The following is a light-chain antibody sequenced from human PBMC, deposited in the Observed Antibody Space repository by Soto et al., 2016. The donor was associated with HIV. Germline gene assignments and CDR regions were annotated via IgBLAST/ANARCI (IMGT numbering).Light chain of an antibody. J-gene: IGKJ1*01. CDR1: QGISIS. CDR2: AAS. CDR3: QNYYSAPRT. V-gene: IGKV1-27*01. Sequence: DIQMTQSPSSLSASIGDRVSINCRASQGISISLAWYQQKPGTIPKLLIYAASTLESGSHVGSVAVDLGQISLSPSAACSLKDVATYYCQNYYSAPRTFGQGTKVEIK.